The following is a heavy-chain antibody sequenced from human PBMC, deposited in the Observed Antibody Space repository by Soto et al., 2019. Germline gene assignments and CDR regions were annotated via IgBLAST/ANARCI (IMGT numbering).Heavy chain of an antibody. Sequence: GESLKISCKGSGYDFNSHWISWVRQMPGKGLEWMGRIDPSDSFTKYSPSFQGHVTISVDKSISTAYLQCSSLEASDTAIYYCGRLTSYDFSRMDVWGRGTTVTVSS. CDR2: IDPSDSFT. CDR3: GRLTSYDFSRMDV. V-gene: IGHV5-10-1*01. D-gene: IGHD3-3*01. CDR1: GYDFNSHW. J-gene: IGHJ6*04.